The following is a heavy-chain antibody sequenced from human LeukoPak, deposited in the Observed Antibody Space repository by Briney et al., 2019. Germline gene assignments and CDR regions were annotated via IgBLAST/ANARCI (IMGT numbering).Heavy chain of an antibody. Sequence: GGSLRLSCAASGFTFSSYWMHWVRQAPGKGLVWVSRINSDGSSTSYADSVKGRFTISRDNAKNTLYLQMNSLRAEDTAVYYCARVRSWFGIDAFDIWGQGTMVTVSS. CDR2: INSDGSST. CDR1: GFTFSSYW. CDR3: ARVRSWFGIDAFDI. J-gene: IGHJ3*02. V-gene: IGHV3-74*01. D-gene: IGHD3-10*01.